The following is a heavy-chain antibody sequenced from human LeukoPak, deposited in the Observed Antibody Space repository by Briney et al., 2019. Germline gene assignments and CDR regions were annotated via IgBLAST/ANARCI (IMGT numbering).Heavy chain of an antibody. Sequence: PGGSLRLSCAASGFTFSSYSMNWVRQAPGKGLEWVSYISSSSSNIYYADSVKGRFTISRDNAKNSLYLQMNSLRAEDTAVYYCAREGSGSGVDYWGQGTLVTVSS. CDR1: GFTFSSYS. V-gene: IGHV3-48*01. CDR2: ISSSSSNI. D-gene: IGHD3-10*01. J-gene: IGHJ4*02. CDR3: AREGSGSGVDY.